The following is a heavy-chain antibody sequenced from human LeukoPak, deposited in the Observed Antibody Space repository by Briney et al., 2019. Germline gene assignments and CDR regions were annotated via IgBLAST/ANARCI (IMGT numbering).Heavy chain of an antibody. CDR2: ISAYNGNT. CDR3: ARDYYDSSGYYVGDNWFDP. V-gene: IGHV1-18*01. CDR1: GYTFTSYG. D-gene: IGHD3-22*01. Sequence: ASVKVSFTASGYTFTSYGISWVRQAPGQGLEWMGWISAYNGNTNYAQKLQGRVTMTTDTSTSTAYMELRSLRSDDTAVYYCARDYYDSSGYYVGDNWFDPWGQGTLVTVSS. J-gene: IGHJ5*02.